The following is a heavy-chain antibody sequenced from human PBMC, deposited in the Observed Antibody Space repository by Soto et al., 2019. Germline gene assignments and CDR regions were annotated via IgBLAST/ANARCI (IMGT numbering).Heavy chain of an antibody. Sequence: QVQLQESGPGLVKPSETLSLTCTVSGGSISSYYWSWIRQTPGKGLEWIGYIYCSGSTNYNPSLKSRVTIPVDTTKNQFSLKLSSVTAADTAVYYCARVGTYSGYEFGIREDAFDIWGQGTMVTVSS. CDR3: ARVGTYSGYEFGIREDAFDI. CDR1: GGSISSYY. J-gene: IGHJ3*02. V-gene: IGHV4-59*01. CDR2: IYCSGST. D-gene: IGHD5-12*01.